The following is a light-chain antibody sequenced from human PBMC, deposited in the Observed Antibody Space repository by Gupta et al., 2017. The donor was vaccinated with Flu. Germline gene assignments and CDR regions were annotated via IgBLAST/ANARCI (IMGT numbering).Light chain of an antibody. CDR1: QSVSSN. Sequence: GERSTLSCRASQSVSSNLAWYQQRPGQAPRLLIYGASTRATGIPARFSGRGSGTEFTLTISSLQSEDFAVYYCQQYNNWPLTFGGGTKVEIK. J-gene: IGKJ4*01. CDR2: GAS. V-gene: IGKV3-15*01. CDR3: QQYNNWPLT.